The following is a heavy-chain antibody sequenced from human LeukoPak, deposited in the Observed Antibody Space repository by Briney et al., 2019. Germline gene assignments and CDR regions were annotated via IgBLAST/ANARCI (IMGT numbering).Heavy chain of an antibody. CDR3: ARHFLWFGELMAFDY. V-gene: IGHV4-59*08. J-gene: IGHJ4*02. D-gene: IGHD3-10*01. CDR1: GSSISSYY. CDR2: IYYSGST. Sequence: SETLSLTCTVSGSSISSYYWSWIRQPPGKGLEWIGYIYYSGSTNYNPSLKSRVTISVDTSKNQFSLKLSSVTAADTAVYYCARHFLWFGELMAFDYWGQGTLVTVSS.